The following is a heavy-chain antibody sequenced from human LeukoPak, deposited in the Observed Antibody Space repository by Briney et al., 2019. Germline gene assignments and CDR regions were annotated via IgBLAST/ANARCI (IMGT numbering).Heavy chain of an antibody. CDR2: IYYSGST. V-gene: IGHV4-59*08. Sequence: PSETLSLTCTVSGGSISDFYWSWIRQPPGKGLEWIGYIYYSGSTNYNPSLKSRVTISVDTSKNQFSLKLSSVTAADTAVYYCARRAIVGATYDYWGQGTLVTVSS. CDR1: GGSISDFY. CDR3: ARRAIVGATYDY. J-gene: IGHJ4*02. D-gene: IGHD1-26*01.